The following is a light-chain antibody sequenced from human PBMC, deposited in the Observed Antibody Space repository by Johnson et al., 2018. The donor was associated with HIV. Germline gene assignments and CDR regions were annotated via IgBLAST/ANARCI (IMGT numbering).Light chain of an antibody. J-gene: IGLJ1*01. CDR2: DTD. Sequence: QSVLTQPPSVSAAPGQKVTVSCSGSSSNIGNNFVSWYQQVPGTAPKLLIYDTDKRPSGIPDRFSGSKSGTSATLGISGLQTGDEADYYCGKWDNSLSAGVFGIGTKVTV. CDR3: GKWDNSLSAGV. CDR1: SSNIGNNF. V-gene: IGLV1-51*01.